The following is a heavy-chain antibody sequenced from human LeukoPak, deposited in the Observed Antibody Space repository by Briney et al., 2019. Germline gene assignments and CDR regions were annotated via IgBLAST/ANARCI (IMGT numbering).Heavy chain of an antibody. J-gene: IGHJ4*02. D-gene: IGHD3-22*01. CDR3: ARKLTYYYDSSGTG. V-gene: IGHV3-74*03. CDR2: INSDGSTT. CDR1: GFTFSSYW. Sequence: GGSLRLSCAASGFTFSSYWMHWVRQAPGKGMVWVSRINSDGSTTTYADSVKGRFTISRDNAKNSLYLKMNSLRAEDTAVYYCARKLTYYYDSSGTGWGQGTLVTVSS.